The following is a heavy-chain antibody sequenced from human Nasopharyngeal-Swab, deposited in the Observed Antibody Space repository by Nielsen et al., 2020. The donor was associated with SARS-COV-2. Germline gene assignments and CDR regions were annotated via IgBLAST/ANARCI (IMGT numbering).Heavy chain of an antibody. CDR3: ARGLVLLWFGESITFDY. CDR1: GGSFSGYY. J-gene: IGHJ4*02. D-gene: IGHD3-10*01. V-gene: IGHV4-34*01. CDR2: INHSGST. Sequence: SETLSLTCAVYGGSFSGYYWSWIRQPPGKGLEWIGEINHSGSTNYNPSLKSRVTISVDTSKNQFSLKLSSVTAADTAVYYCARGLVLLWFGESITFDYWGQGTLVTVSS.